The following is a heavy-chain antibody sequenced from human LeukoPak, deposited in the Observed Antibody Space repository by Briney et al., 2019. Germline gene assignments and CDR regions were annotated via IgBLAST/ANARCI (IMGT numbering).Heavy chain of an antibody. Sequence: GASVKVSCKASGYSFSGHYIHWVRQAPGQGLEWMGQINPNSAASHYAQKFQDRVTMTSDTSINMAYMELSSLRSDDTAVYYCVRENSVDYFRGPFDPFDIWGQGTMVTVSS. CDR2: INPNSAAS. D-gene: IGHD3-10*01. CDR3: VRENSVDYFRGPFDPFDI. V-gene: IGHV1-2*06. CDR1: GYSFSGHY. J-gene: IGHJ3*02.